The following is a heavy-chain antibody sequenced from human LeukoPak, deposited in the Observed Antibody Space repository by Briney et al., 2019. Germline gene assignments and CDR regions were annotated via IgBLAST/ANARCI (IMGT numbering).Heavy chain of an antibody. Sequence: PGGSLRLSCAASGFTFSSYAMSWVRQAPGKGLEWVSAISGSGGSTYYADSVKGRFTISRDNSKNTLYLQMNSLRAEDTAVYYCGKDSWYCSSTGCYDWGIFDYWGQGTLVTVSS. CDR3: GKDSWYCSSTGCYDWGIFDY. CDR1: GFTFSSYA. J-gene: IGHJ4*02. D-gene: IGHD2-2*01. CDR2: ISGSGGST. V-gene: IGHV3-23*01.